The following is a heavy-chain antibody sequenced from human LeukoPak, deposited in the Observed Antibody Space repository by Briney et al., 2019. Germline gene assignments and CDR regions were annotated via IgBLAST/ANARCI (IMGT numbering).Heavy chain of an antibody. CDR2: INPNSSGT. D-gene: IGHD6-19*01. CDR3: ARDLGSGWPYYYYGMDV. J-gene: IGHJ6*02. CDR1: GYTFTGYY. V-gene: IGHV1-2*04. Sequence: ASVKVSCKASGYTFTGYYMHWVRQAPGQGLEWMGWINPNSSGTNYAQKFQGWVTTTRDTSISTAYMELSRLRSDDTAVYYCARDLGSGWPYYYYGMDVWGQGTTVTVSS.